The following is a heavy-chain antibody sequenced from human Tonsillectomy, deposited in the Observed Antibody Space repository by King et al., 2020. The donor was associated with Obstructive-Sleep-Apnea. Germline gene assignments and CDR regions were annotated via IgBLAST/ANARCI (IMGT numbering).Heavy chain of an antibody. J-gene: IGHJ4*02. CDR2: IIPVFGAK. CDR3: ARDKNATREFYDTSGSFRDFDS. D-gene: IGHD3-22*01. V-gene: IGHV1-69*01. CDR1: GGSFSHNA. Sequence: VQLVESGAELKKPGSSVKISCKSSGGSFSHNAVNWLRQAPGQGLEWMGGIIPVFGAKYSAQKYQGRLTITTDESTGTAYMELSSLRHEDTAVYYCARDKNATREFYDTSGSFRDFDSWGQGTLVTVSS.